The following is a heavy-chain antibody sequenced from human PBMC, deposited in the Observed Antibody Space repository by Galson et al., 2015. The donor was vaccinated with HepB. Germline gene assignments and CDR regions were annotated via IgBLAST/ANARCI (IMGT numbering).Heavy chain of an antibody. V-gene: IGHV4-34*01. D-gene: IGHD5-18*01. Sequence: SETLSLTCAVYGGSFSGYYWSWIRQPPGKGLEWIGEINHSGSTNYNPSLKSRVTISVDTSKNQFSLKLSSVTAADTAVYYCARGRSLVGDTAMVHFDYWGQGTLVTVSS. CDR2: INHSGST. CDR3: ARGRSLVGDTAMVHFDY. CDR1: GGSFSGYY. J-gene: IGHJ4*02.